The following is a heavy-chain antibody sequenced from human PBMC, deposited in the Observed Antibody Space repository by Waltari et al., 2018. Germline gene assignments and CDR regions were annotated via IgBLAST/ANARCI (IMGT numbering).Heavy chain of an antibody. CDR2: IYHSGST. CDR3: AREARIAAAGSLDY. J-gene: IGHJ4*02. Sequence: PGLVKQWIGEIYHSGSTNYNPSLKSRVTISVDKSKNQFSLKLSSVTAADTAVYYCAREARIAAAGSLDYWGQGTLVTVSS. D-gene: IGHD6-13*01. V-gene: IGHV4-4*02.